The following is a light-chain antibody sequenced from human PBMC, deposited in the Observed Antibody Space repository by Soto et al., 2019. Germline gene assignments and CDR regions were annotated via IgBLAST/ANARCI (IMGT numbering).Light chain of an antibody. Sequence: EIVLTQSPGTLSLSPGERATLSCRASQSVSSSYLAWYQQRPGQAPRLLIYGASNRATGIPDRFSGSGSGTDFTLTISRLEPEDFAVYYCQQHETLITFGQGTRLEIK. J-gene: IGKJ5*01. CDR3: QQHETLIT. V-gene: IGKV3-20*01. CDR1: QSVSSSY. CDR2: GAS.